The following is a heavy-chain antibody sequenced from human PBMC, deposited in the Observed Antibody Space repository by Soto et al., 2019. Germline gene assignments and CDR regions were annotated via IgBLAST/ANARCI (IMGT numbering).Heavy chain of an antibody. Sequence: QVQLQQSGPGLVKPSQTLSLTCAISGDSVSSNSAAWNWIRQSPSRGLEWLGRTYYRSKWYNDYAVSGKSPITINPNTSKNQFSLQLNSGTPEDTAGYYCARDTHPGSSCWDEVLDYWGQGTLVTVSS. D-gene: IGHD6-19*01. CDR1: GDSVSSNSAA. CDR3: ARDTHPGSSCWDEVLDY. V-gene: IGHV6-1*01. CDR2: TYYRSKWYN. J-gene: IGHJ4*02.